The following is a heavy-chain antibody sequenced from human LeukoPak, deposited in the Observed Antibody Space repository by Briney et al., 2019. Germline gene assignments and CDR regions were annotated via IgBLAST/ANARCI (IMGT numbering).Heavy chain of an antibody. CDR2: IYSGGST. CDR1: GFTVSSNY. Sequence: GGSLRLSCAASGFTVSSNYMSWVRQAPGKGLEWVSVIYSGGSTYYADSVKGRFTISRDNAKNSLYLQMNSLRAEDTAVYYCARNQEDSSSWWNYYYYYMDVWGKGTTVTVSS. J-gene: IGHJ6*03. CDR3: ARNQEDSSSWWNYYYYYMDV. V-gene: IGHV3-66*01. D-gene: IGHD6-13*01.